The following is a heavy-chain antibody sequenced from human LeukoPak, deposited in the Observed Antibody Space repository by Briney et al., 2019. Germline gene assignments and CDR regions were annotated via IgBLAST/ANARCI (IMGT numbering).Heavy chain of an antibody. CDR2: INWDGGST. Sequence: GGSLRLSCAASGFSFDDYGMSWVRQAPGKGLEWVSGINWDGGSTGYADSVKGRFTISRDNSKNTLYLQMNSLRAEDTAVYYCAREGLGAFDYWGQGTLVTVSS. V-gene: IGHV3-20*04. J-gene: IGHJ4*02. D-gene: IGHD3-16*01. CDR1: GFSFDDYG. CDR3: AREGLGAFDY.